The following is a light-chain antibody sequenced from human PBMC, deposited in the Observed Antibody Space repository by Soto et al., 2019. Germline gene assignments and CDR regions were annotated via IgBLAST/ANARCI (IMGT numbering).Light chain of an antibody. CDR2: DAS. CDR3: QQRSNWPRGT. V-gene: IGKV3-11*01. J-gene: IGKJ2*02. CDR1: QSISSY. Sequence: EIVLTQSPATLSLSPGERATLSCRASQSISSYLAWYQQKPGQAPRLLIYDASNRATGIPARFSGSGSGTAFTLPISSLEPEDFAVYYCQQRSNWPRGTFGQGTKLEI.